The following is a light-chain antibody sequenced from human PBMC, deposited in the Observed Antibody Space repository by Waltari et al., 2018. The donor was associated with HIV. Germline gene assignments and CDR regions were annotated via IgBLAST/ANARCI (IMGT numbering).Light chain of an antibody. CDR3: VGWDSSLSAYV. Sequence: QSFLTQPPSASGTPGQTVTISCSGSSSNLETDNVYWYQQLPGMTPKLLIYKNFLRPSGVPDRFAASKSGTSASLTISGLRSADEADYYCVGWDSSLSAYVFGAGTKVAVL. V-gene: IGLV1-47*01. CDR1: SSNLETDN. CDR2: KNF. J-gene: IGLJ1*01.